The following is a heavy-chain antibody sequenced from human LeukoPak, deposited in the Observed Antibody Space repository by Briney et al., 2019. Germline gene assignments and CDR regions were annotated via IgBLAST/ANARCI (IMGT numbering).Heavy chain of an antibody. Sequence: GGSLRLSCAASGFTFSSYAMSRVRQAPGKGLEWVSSISGSGGTTYYADSVKGRFTISRDNPNNTLDLQMNSLTAEDTAVYYCAKGPVAVAGYYFDHWGQGTLVTVSS. CDR1: GFTFSSYA. V-gene: IGHV3-23*01. CDR2: ISGSGGTT. CDR3: AKGPVAVAGYYFDH. D-gene: IGHD6-19*01. J-gene: IGHJ4*02.